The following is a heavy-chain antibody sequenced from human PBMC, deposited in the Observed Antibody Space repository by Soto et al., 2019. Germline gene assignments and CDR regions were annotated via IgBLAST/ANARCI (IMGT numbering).Heavy chain of an antibody. Sequence: SETLSLTCTVSGGSISSYYWSWIRQPPGKGLEWIGYIYYSGSTNYNPSLKSRVTISVDTSKNQFSLKLSSVTAADTAVYYCARGHYGDYFDYWGQGTLVTVSS. J-gene: IGHJ4*02. CDR2: IYYSGST. CDR3: ARGHYGDYFDY. D-gene: IGHD4-17*01. CDR1: GGSISSYY. V-gene: IGHV4-59*01.